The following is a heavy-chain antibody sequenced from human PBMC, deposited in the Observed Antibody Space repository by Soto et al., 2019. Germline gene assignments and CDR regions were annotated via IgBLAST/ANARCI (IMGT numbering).Heavy chain of an antibody. V-gene: IGHV4-59*01. CDR1: GGTIRSDY. Sequence: PSETLSLTCSVSGGTIRSDYWGWIRQPPGKRLEWIGSIYYSGSTNYNPSLKSRVTISVDTSKNQFSLRLSSVTAADTVVYYCVRGFYDSGGYSSPFDYWGQGILVTVSS. CDR2: IYYSGST. CDR3: VRGFYDSGGYSSPFDY. J-gene: IGHJ4*02. D-gene: IGHD3-22*01.